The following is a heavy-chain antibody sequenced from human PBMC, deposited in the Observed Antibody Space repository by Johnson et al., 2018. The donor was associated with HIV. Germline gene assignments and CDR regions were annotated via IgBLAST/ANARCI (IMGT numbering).Heavy chain of an antibody. Sequence: QEKLVESGGGVVQPGRSLRLSCAASGFTFSSYGMHWVRQAPGKGLEWVADISHDESYKYYADSVKGRFTISRDNSKNTLYLQMNSLRVEDTAVYYCARERGYYGNPAFDIWGQGTMVTVSS. CDR2: ISHDESYK. J-gene: IGHJ3*02. D-gene: IGHD4-11*01. CDR1: GFTFSSYG. CDR3: ARERGYYGNPAFDI. V-gene: IGHV3-30*03.